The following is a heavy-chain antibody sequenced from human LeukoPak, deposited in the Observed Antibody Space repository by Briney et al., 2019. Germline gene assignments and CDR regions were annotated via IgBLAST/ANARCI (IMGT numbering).Heavy chain of an antibody. CDR1: GYTFTSYA. V-gene: IGHV1-3*01. D-gene: IGHD6-13*01. CDR2: INAGNGNT. J-gene: IGHJ3*02. CDR3: ARGTGSSSWYYAFDI. Sequence: GASVKVSCKASGYTFTSYAMHWVRQAPGQRLEWMGWINAGNGNTKYSQKFQGRVTITADESTSTAYMELSSLRSEDTAVYYCARGTGSSSWYYAFDIWGQGTMVTVSS.